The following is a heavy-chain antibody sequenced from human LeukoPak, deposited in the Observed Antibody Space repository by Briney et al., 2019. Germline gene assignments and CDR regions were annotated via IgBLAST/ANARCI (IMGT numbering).Heavy chain of an antibody. V-gene: IGHV3-30*18. CDR2: ISYDGSNK. CDR3: AKFRGYYGSGSYLAH. CDR1: GFTFSSYG. Sequence: GGSLRLSCAASGFTFSSYGMHWVRQAPGKGLEWVAVISYDGSNKYYADSVKGRFTISRDNSKNTLYLQMNSLRAEDTAVYYCAKFRGYYGSGSYLAHWGQGTLVTVSS. J-gene: IGHJ4*02. D-gene: IGHD3-10*01.